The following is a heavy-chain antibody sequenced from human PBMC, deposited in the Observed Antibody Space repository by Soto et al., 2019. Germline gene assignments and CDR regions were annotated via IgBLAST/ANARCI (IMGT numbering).Heavy chain of an antibody. Sequence: EVHLVESGGTVIQPGGSLRLSCAASGFIFDDFTMHWVRLLPGKGLQWVSYINWDGRITMYADSVKGRFTISRDNTNSHLDLQMNSLGSDGTALYYCAKDEGAAVETPGGWGQATLVTVSS. CDR2: INWDGRIT. D-gene: IGHD6-13*01. CDR3: AKDEGAAVETPGG. V-gene: IGHV3-43*01. CDR1: GFIFDDFT. J-gene: IGHJ4*02.